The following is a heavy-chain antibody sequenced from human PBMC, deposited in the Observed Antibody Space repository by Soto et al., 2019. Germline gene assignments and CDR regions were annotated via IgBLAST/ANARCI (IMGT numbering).Heavy chain of an antibody. CDR3: ARGDTMVRGVIIDYFDY. D-gene: IGHD3-10*01. Sequence: QVQLVQSGADVKKPGASVKVSCKASGYTFTSYTLHWVRQAPGQRLEWMGWINTGNGNTKYSQKFQGRVTITRDTSASTAYMELSSLRSEDTAVYYCARGDTMVRGVIIDYFDYWGQGTLVTVSS. CDR1: GYTFTSYT. J-gene: IGHJ4*02. V-gene: IGHV1-3*04. CDR2: INTGNGNT.